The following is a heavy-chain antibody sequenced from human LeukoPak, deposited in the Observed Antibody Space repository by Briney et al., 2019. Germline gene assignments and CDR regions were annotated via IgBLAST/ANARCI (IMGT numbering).Heavy chain of an antibody. CDR2: IYYSGTT. J-gene: IGHJ4*02. CDR3: ARHIMTAVVSYYFDY. Sequence: SETLSLTCTVSGGSISSSSYYWGWIRQSPGKGLEWIGSIYYSGTTYYNPSLKSRVTISVDTSKNQFSLKLSSVTAADTAVYYCARHIMTAVVSYYFDYWGQGTLVTVSS. V-gene: IGHV4-39*01. CDR1: GGSISSSSYY. D-gene: IGHD4-23*01.